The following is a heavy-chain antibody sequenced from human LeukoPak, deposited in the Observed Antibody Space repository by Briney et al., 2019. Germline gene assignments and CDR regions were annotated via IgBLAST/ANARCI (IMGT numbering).Heavy chain of an antibody. CDR3: ARCSGDCQAFDY. J-gene: IGHJ4*02. CDR1: GFTFSDYY. V-gene: IGHV3-11*03. CDR2: INSSSTYT. Sequence: GVSLRLSCAATGFTFSDYYMSWIRQAPGKGLEWVSYINSSSTYTQYADSVKGRFTISRDNAKNSLYLQMNSLRAEDAAVYYCARCSGDCQAFDYWGQGTLVTVSS. D-gene: IGHD2-21*02.